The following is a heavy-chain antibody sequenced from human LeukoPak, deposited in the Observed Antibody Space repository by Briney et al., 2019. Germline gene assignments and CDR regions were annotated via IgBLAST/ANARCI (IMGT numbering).Heavy chain of an antibody. CDR1: GGSISSSSYY. D-gene: IGHD1-1*01. V-gene: IGHV4-39*01. CDR3: ARRSTKENGFDF. CDR2: IYYSGTT. J-gene: IGHJ4*02. Sequence: NPSETLSLTCTVSGGSISSSSYYWGWIRQPPGEVLEWIGTIYYSGTTYYNPSLGSRVTISLDPSKNQFSLKLTSVTAADTAVYYCARRSTKENGFDFWGQGTLVTVSS.